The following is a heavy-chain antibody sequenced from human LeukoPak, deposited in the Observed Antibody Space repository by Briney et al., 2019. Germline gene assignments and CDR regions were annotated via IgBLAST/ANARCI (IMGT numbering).Heavy chain of an antibody. J-gene: IGHJ4*02. D-gene: IGHD1-26*01. V-gene: IGHV3-48*03. CDR2: ISSSGSTI. Sequence: GGSLRLSCAASGFTFSSYEMNWVRQAPGKGLEWVSYISSSGSTIYYADSVKGRFTISRDNARNSLYLQMNSLRAEDTAVYYCARETLPFDYWGQGTLVTVSS. CDR1: GFTFSSYE. CDR3: ARETLPFDY.